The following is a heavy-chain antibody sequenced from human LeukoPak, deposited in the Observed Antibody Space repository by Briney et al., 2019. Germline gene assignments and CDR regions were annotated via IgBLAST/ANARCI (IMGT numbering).Heavy chain of an antibody. CDR1: GFSFDDYA. J-gene: IGHJ5*02. Sequence: HPGGSLRLSCEASGFSFDDYAMHWVRQAPGKGLEWVAGISRNSYNIAYGDSVKGRFTISRDNAKKSLSLQMNSLGTEDTAVYYCAREQNHGWFDPWGQGTLVTVSS. CDR2: ISRNSYNI. CDR3: AREQNHGWFDP. V-gene: IGHV3-9*01. D-gene: IGHD1-14*01.